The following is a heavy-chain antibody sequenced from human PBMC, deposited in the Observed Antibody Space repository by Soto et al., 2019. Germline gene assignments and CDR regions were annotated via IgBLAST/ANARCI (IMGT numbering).Heavy chain of an antibody. D-gene: IGHD3-22*01. J-gene: IGHJ3*01. Sequence: GGSLRLSCAASGFTFRNYGINWVRQAPGKGLEWVSYIGIGSSTKYYADSVKGRFTISRDNAKNSLYLQMNSLRAEDTAVYYCASDQLYYNDISGMPINAFDVWGQGTMVTVS. V-gene: IGHV3-48*01. CDR1: GFTFRNYG. CDR3: ASDQLYYNDISGMPINAFDV. CDR2: IGIGSSTK.